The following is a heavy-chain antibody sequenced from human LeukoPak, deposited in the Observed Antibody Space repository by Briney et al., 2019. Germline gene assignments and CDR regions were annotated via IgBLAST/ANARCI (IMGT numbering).Heavy chain of an antibody. D-gene: IGHD5-18*01. V-gene: IGHV4-59*01. Sequence: PSETPSLTCTVSGGSISSYYWSWIRQPPGKGLEWIGYIYYSGSTNYNPSLKSRVTISVDTSKNQFSLKLSSVTAADTAVYYCAREREDTAAYFDYWGQGTLVTVSS. CDR3: AREREDTAAYFDY. CDR1: GGSISSYY. CDR2: IYYSGST. J-gene: IGHJ4*02.